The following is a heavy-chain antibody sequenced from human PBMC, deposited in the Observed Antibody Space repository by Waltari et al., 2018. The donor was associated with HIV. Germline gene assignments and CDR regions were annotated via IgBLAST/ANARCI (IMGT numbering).Heavy chain of an antibody. D-gene: IGHD4-17*01. CDR2: ISHSGCT. Sequence: QVQLQESGPGLVKPSETLSLTCAVSGYSISSGYLWGWIRQPPGKGLEWIGHISHSGCTYYNPALKSRVTLAVDTPKNQFSLRLNSVTAADTAVYYCARGADRGDDRRDYYGMDVWGQGTTVTVSS. CDR1: GYSISSGYL. J-gene: IGHJ6*02. V-gene: IGHV4-38-2*01. CDR3: ARGADRGDDRRDYYGMDV.